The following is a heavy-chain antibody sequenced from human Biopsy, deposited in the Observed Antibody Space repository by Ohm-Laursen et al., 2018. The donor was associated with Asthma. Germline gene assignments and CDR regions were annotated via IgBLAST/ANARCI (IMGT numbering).Heavy chain of an antibody. CDR1: GFAFSNYP. Sequence: SLRLSCSAAGFAFSNYPMSWARQAPGKGLTWVGTIRPGQPDIDYEPPVRGRFFISRDDSKNTLYLDMTSLRAEDKAVYYCVKDTLIDSKNYYTFEVWGQGTMVTVSS. V-gene: IGHV3-23*01. CDR3: VKDTLIDSKNYYTFEV. CDR2: IRPGQPDI. J-gene: IGHJ3*01. D-gene: IGHD3-22*01.